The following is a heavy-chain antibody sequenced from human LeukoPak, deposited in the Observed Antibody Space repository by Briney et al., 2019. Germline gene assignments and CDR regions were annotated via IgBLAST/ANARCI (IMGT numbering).Heavy chain of an antibody. Sequence: GRSLRLSCAASGFTFSSYGMHWVRQAPGKGLEWVAVISYDGSNKYYADSVKGRFTISRDNSKNTLYLQMNSLRAEDTAVYYCAKVGTPWNDDNYFDYWGQGTLVTVSS. J-gene: IGHJ4*02. D-gene: IGHD1-1*01. V-gene: IGHV3-30*18. CDR1: GFTFSSYG. CDR2: ISYDGSNK. CDR3: AKVGTPWNDDNYFDY.